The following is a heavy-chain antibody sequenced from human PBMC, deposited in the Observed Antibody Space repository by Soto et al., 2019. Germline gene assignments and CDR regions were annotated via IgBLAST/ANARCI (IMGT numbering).Heavy chain of an antibody. CDR2: INPSGGST. Sequence: ASVKVSCKSSGYTFTSYDMHWVRQAPGQGLEWMGIINPSGGSTSYAQKFQGRVTMTRDTSTSTVYMELSSLRSEDTAVYYCASEHSSGWYRGWFDPWGQGTLVTVSS. D-gene: IGHD6-19*01. CDR1: GYTFTSYD. J-gene: IGHJ5*02. CDR3: ASEHSSGWYRGWFDP. V-gene: IGHV1-46*01.